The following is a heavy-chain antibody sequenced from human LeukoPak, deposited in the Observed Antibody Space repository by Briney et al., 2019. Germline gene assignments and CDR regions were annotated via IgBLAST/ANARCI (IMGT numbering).Heavy chain of an antibody. CDR3: TVGDNSEEGVCYYYGMDV. CDR1: EFTCGDYA. J-gene: IGHJ6*02. CDR2: IRSRTYGGTT. D-gene: IGHD4-23*01. V-gene: IGHV3-49*04. Sequence: PGRSLRLSCSGFEFTCGDYAMTWVRQAPGEGLEWVGFIRSRTYGGTTEYAASVKGRFTISRDDSKSIAYLQMNSLKTEDTAVYYCTVGDNSEEGVCYYYGMDVWGQGTTVTVAS.